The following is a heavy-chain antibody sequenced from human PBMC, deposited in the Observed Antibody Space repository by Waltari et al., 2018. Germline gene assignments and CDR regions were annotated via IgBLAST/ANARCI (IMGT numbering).Heavy chain of an antibody. CDR1: GFTVSRHY. V-gene: IGHV3-66*01. D-gene: IGHD6-19*01. J-gene: IGHJ6*02. Sequence: EVQLVESGGGLVQPGGSLRLSCAASGFTVSRHYMSWVRPAPGKGLEWVSVIYSGGSTYYADSVKGRFTISRDNSKNTLYLQMNSLRAEDTAVYYCARELIAVAGTYYYGMDVWGQGTTVTVSS. CDR3: ARELIAVAGTYYYGMDV. CDR2: IYSGGST.